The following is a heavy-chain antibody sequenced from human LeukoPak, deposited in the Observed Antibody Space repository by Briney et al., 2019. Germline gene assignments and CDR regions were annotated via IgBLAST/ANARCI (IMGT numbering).Heavy chain of an antibody. D-gene: IGHD3-3*01. CDR3: ARDRQSEYYDFWSGYMAHFDY. CDR2: MNPNSGNT. Sequence: GASVKVSCKASGYTFTSYDINWVRQATGQGLEWMGWMNPNSGNTGYAQKLQGRVTMTTDTSTSTAYMELRSLRSDDTAVYYCARDRQSEYYDFWSGYMAHFDYWGQGTLVTVSS. CDR1: GYTFTSYD. J-gene: IGHJ4*02. V-gene: IGHV1-8*01.